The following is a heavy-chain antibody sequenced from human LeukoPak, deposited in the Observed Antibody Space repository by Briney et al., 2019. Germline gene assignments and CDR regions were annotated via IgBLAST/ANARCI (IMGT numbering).Heavy chain of an antibody. J-gene: IGHJ3*02. CDR1: GYTSTSYY. CDR3: ATQLGTYCGGDCYLSSSIGGGFYHEFDI. CDR2: INPSGGST. Sequence: ASVKVSCKASGYTSTSYYMHWVRQAPGQGLEWMGIINPSGGSTSYAQKFQGRVTMTRDTSTSTVYMELSSLRSEDTAVYYCATQLGTYCGGDCYLSSSIGGGFYHEFDIWGQGTMVTVSS. D-gene: IGHD2-21*01. V-gene: IGHV1-46*01.